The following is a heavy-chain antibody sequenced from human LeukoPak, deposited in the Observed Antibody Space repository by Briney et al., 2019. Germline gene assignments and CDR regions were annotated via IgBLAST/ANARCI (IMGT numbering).Heavy chain of an antibody. V-gene: IGHV3-7*01. Sequence: PGGSLRFSCAASGFTFSRYWMTWVRQAPGKGLEWVANVDEDGSERFYVDSVKGRFTISRDNAKNSLYLQMNSLRVEDTALYYCVRDQGAAGDYWGQGTLVTVPS. D-gene: IGHD6-13*01. CDR2: VDEDGSER. CDR1: GFTFSRYW. CDR3: VRDQGAAGDY. J-gene: IGHJ4*02.